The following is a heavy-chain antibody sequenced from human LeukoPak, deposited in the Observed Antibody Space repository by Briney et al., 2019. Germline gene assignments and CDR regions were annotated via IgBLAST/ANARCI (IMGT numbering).Heavy chain of an antibody. CDR1: GGSISSHY. V-gene: IGHV4-59*11. CDR2: IHYSGTT. D-gene: IGHD2-8*01. CDR3: ARDGVRQGGYYSYYMDV. Sequence: KASETLSLTCTVSGGSISSHYWSWIRQPPGKGLEWIGYIHYSGTTNYNPSLKSRVTISVDTSKNQFSLKVSSVTAADTAVYYCARDGVRQGGYYSYYMDVWGKGTTVTVSS. J-gene: IGHJ6*03.